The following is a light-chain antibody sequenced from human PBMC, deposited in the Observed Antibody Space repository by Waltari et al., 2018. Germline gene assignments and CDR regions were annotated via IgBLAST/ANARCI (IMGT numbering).Light chain of an antibody. Sequence: QSALTQPASVSGSPGQSITISCTGTSSDVGGYNYVSWYQQHPGKAPKLMIYDVSNRPAGFSSRCPCSKSGNTASLTISGLQAEDEADYYCSSYTSSSTPYVVFGGGTKLTVL. CDR2: DVS. J-gene: IGLJ2*01. CDR1: SSDVGGYNY. CDR3: SSYTSSSTPYVV. V-gene: IGLV2-14*03.